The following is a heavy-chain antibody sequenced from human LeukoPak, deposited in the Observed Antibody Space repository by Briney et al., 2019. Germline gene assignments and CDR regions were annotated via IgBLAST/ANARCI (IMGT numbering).Heavy chain of an antibody. D-gene: IGHD6-25*01. J-gene: IGHJ3*01. Sequence: PGGSLRLSCAASGFSFSTYWMTWVRQTPGKGLEWVANIDKDGSEKVYVDSVKGRFTISRDNAKNSLYLQMTSLRAEDTAVYYCARDPGSSSGWGAFDVWGQGTVVIVSS. CDR1: GFSFSTYW. CDR3: ARDPGSSSGWGAFDV. V-gene: IGHV3-7*01. CDR2: IDKDGSEK.